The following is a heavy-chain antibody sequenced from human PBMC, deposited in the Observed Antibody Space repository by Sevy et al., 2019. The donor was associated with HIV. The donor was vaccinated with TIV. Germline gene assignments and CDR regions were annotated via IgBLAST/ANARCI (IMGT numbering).Heavy chain of an antibody. V-gene: IGHV3-74*01. J-gene: IGHJ4*02. CDR2: INEGGSAT. Sequence: GGSLRLSCAASKFIFSDYWMHWVRQAPGKGLVWVSNINEGGSATSYADSVKGRFTISRDNAKNTLYLQMNNLRADDTALYYCARDLRGPRDYWGQGTLVTVSS. CDR3: ARDLRGPRDY. CDR1: KFIFSDYW.